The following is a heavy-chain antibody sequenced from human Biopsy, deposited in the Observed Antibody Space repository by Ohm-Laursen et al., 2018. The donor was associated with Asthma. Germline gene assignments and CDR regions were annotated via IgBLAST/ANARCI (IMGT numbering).Heavy chain of an antibody. V-gene: IGHV3-9*01. Sequence: SLRLSCVASGFKFDEYTMHWVRQAPGKGLEWVSGISWNSATIGYADSVEGRFTISRDNAKNSVFLHMDSLRPEDTAFYYCAKVRSDWVITESFDYWGQGVLVTVSS. CDR3: AKVRSDWVITESFDY. CDR2: ISWNSATI. CDR1: GFKFDEYT. J-gene: IGHJ4*02. D-gene: IGHD3-22*01.